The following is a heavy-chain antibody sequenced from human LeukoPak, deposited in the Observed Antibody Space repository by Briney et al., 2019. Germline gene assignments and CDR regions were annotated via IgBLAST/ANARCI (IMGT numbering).Heavy chain of an antibody. Sequence: ASVKVSCKASGGTFSSYAISWVRQAPGQGLEWMGGIIPIFGTANYAQKFQGRVTITADESTSTAYMKLSSLRSEDTAVYYCARGALYGEGWQALWPADYWGQGTLVTVSS. J-gene: IGHJ4*02. CDR1: GGTFSSYA. D-gene: IGHD2-21*01. CDR3: ARGALYGEGWQALWPADY. V-gene: IGHV1-69*13. CDR2: IIPIFGTA.